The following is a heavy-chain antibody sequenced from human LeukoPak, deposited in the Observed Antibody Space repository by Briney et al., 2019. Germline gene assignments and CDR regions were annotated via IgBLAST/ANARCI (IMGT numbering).Heavy chain of an antibody. Sequence: GGSLRLSCAASGFTFDDYGMSWVRQAPGKGLEWVSGINWNGGSTGYADSVKGRFTISRDNAKNTLYLQMNSLRAEDTAVYYCAREGPTPDMGELLRPDAFDIWGQGTMVTVSS. CDR2: INWNGGST. CDR1: GFTFDDYG. D-gene: IGHD1-26*01. V-gene: IGHV3-20*04. CDR3: AREGPTPDMGELLRPDAFDI. J-gene: IGHJ3*02.